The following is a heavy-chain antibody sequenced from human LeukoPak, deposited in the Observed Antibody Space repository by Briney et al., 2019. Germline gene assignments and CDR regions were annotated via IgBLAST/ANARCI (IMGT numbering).Heavy chain of an antibody. D-gene: IGHD5-24*01. CDR2: INHQTGGT. Sequence: ASVRVSCKASGYIFTGHYMNWVTHLPTQGLEWMGRINHQTGGTNYAQNFQGRLNMTRDTSISTTYRELRRLRPADTAVYYCARVGDGLNDGFDIWGQGTMVTVSS. J-gene: IGHJ3*02. CDR3: ARVGDGLNDGFDI. V-gene: IGHV1-2*06. CDR1: GYIFTGHY.